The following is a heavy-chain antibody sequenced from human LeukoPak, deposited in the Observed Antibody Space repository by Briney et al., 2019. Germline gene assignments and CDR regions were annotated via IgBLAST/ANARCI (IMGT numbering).Heavy chain of an antibody. D-gene: IGHD3-22*01. CDR1: GGSFGGYY. CDR3: ARAVTYYYDSSPFDY. Sequence: PSETLSLTCAVYGGSFGGYYWSWIRQPPGKGLEWIGEINHSGSTNYNPSLKSRVTISVDTSKNQFSLKLSSVTAADTAVYYCARAVTYYYDSSPFDYWGQGTLVTVSS. J-gene: IGHJ4*02. V-gene: IGHV4-34*01. CDR2: INHSGST.